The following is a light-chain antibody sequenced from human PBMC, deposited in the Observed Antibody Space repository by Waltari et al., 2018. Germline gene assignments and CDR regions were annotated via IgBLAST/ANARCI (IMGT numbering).Light chain of an antibody. CDR3: QNHERLPAV. V-gene: IGKV3-20*01. CDR2: QSS. J-gene: IGKJ1*01. Sequence: SCSASQSISRYLVWYQQKPGQAPRLLIYQSSIRATGIPDRFSGSGYGTDFSLTISRLEPEDFAVYYCQNHERLPAVFGQGTKVEMK. CDR1: QSISRY.